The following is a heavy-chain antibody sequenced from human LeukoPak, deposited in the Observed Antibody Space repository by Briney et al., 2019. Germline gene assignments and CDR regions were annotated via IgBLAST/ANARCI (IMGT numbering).Heavy chain of an antibody. Sequence: GGSLRLSCAASGFTFSSYSMKWVRQAPGNGLEWVSSISSSSSYIYYADSVKGRFTISRDNAKNSLYLQMNSLRAEDTAVYYCARDMGYYDSSGSFDYWGQGTLVTVSS. CDR1: GFTFSSYS. J-gene: IGHJ4*02. D-gene: IGHD3-22*01. V-gene: IGHV3-21*01. CDR2: ISSSSSYI. CDR3: ARDMGYYDSSGSFDY.